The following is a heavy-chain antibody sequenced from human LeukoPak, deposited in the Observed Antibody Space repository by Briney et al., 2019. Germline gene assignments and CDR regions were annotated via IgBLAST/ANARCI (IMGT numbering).Heavy chain of an antibody. J-gene: IGHJ4*02. CDR3: AREYRGEYYFAY. V-gene: IGHV3-66*01. D-gene: IGHD3-10*01. CDR2: IYSGGST. Sequence: PGGSLRLSCAASGFTFSRYAMHWVRQAPGKGLEWVSVIYSGGSTYYADSVKGRFTISRDNSKNTLYLQMNSLRAEDTAVYYCAREYRGEYYFAYWGQGTLVTVSS. CDR1: GFTFSRYA.